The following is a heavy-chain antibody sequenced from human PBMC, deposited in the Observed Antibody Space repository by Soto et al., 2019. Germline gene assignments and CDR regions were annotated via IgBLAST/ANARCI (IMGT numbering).Heavy chain of an antibody. Sequence: SETLSLTCAVSGASISGSYSYWAWLRQSPGKGPEWIGSVVYTGFTSYNPSLASRVSVSVDTSKSQFSLKLSAVTAADTAVYYCATSQKGYNWNYFDHWGQGALVTVSS. V-gene: IGHV4-39*01. CDR2: VVYTGFT. D-gene: IGHD1-20*01. CDR3: ATSQKGYNWNYFDH. J-gene: IGHJ4*02. CDR1: GASISGSYSY.